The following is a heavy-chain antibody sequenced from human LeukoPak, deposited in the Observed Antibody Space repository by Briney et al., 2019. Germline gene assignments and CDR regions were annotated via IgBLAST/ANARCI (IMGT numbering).Heavy chain of an antibody. D-gene: IGHD2-15*01. CDR2: INHSGST. V-gene: IGHV4-34*01. Sequence: PSETLSLTCAVYGGSFSGYYWSWLRRPPGKGLEWIGEINHSGSTNYNPSLKSRVTISVDTSKKQFSLKLSSVTAADTAVYYCARLQKQLGYCSGGSCYRPGYYYYYYMDVWGKGTTVTISS. J-gene: IGHJ6*03. CDR3: ARLQKQLGYCSGGSCYRPGYYYYYYMDV. CDR1: GGSFSGYY.